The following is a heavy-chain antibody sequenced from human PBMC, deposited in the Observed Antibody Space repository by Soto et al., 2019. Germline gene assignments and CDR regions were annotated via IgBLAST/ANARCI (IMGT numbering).Heavy chain of an antibody. V-gene: IGHV1-3*01. CDR1: GYTFTSYA. J-gene: IGHJ4*02. D-gene: IGHD3-9*01. CDR2: INAGNGNT. Sequence: QVQLVQSRAEVKKPGASVKVSCKASGYTFTSYAMHWVRQAPGQRLEWMGWINAGNGNTKYSQKFQGRVTITRDTSASTAYMELSSLRSEDTAVYYCARTRLRYFDWFPFDYWGQGTLVTVSS. CDR3: ARTRLRYFDWFPFDY.